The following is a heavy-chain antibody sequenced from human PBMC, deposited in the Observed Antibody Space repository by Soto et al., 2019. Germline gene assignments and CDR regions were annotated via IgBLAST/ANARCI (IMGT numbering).Heavy chain of an antibody. CDR3: ARAREIAGGDYSSIDY. CDR1: GFSTRSYG. V-gene: IGHV3-30*03. D-gene: IGHD4-17*01. CDR2: ISYDGSNK. J-gene: IGHJ4*02. Sequence: PGGTLRLFCAASGFSTRSYGMHLVRQAADKEMEWVAVISYDGSNKYYAVSVKGRFTISRDNSKNTLYLQMNSLRAEDTAVYYCARAREIAGGDYSSIDYWGQGTLVTVSS.